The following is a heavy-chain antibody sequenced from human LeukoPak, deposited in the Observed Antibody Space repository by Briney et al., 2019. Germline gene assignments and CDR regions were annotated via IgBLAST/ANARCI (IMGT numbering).Heavy chain of an antibody. CDR1: GFTLSSYW. V-gene: IGHV3-74*01. D-gene: IGHD3-22*01. J-gene: IGHJ1*01. Sequence: GGSLRLSCAASGFTLSSYWMHWVRQAPGKGLVWVSRIKSDGRTNYADSVKGRFTISRDNAKNTVSLQMNSLRAEDTGVYYCAGAPSEIGGYYPEYFRHWGQGTLVIVSS. CDR2: IKSDGRT. CDR3: AGAPSEIGGYYPEYFRH.